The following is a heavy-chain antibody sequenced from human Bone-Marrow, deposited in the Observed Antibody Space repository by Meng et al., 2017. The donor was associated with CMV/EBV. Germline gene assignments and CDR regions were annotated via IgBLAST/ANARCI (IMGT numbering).Heavy chain of an antibody. J-gene: IGHJ3*02. CDR3: ASRRITMIGAFDI. CDR1: GYSFTSYW. D-gene: IGHD3-22*01. Sequence: GGSLRLSCKGSGYSFTSYWISWVRQMPGKGLEWMGIIYPGDSDTRYSPSFQGQVTISADKSISTAYLQWSSLKASDTAMYYCASRRITMIGAFDIWGQGTMVTVSS. CDR2: IYPGDSDT. V-gene: IGHV5-51*01.